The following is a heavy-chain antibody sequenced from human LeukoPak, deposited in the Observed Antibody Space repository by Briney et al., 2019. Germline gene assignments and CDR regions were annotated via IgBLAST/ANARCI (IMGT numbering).Heavy chain of an antibody. J-gene: IGHJ4*02. Sequence: GGSLRLSCAASGFTFSGSALHWVRQASGKGLEWVGRIRSTANGYATAYAASVKGRFAISRDDSKNTAYPQMDSLKTEDTAVYYCTGNYYGSGSYADFDYWGQGTLVTVSS. CDR2: IRSTANGYAT. CDR3: TGNYYGSGSYADFDY. CDR1: GFTFSGSA. V-gene: IGHV3-73*01. D-gene: IGHD3-10*01.